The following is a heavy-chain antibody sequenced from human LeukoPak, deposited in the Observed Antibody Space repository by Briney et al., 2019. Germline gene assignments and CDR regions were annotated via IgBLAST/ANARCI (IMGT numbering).Heavy chain of an antibody. CDR1: GYTFTSYA. J-gene: IGHJ4*02. Sequence: ASVKVSCKASGYTFTSYAMYWVCQAPGQRLEWMGWINAGNGNTKYSQKFQGRVTITRDTSASTAYMELSSLRSEDTAVYYCARGSIVVVALGYWGQGTLVTVSS. CDR3: ARGSIVVVALGY. CDR2: INAGNGNT. V-gene: IGHV1-3*01. D-gene: IGHD2-2*01.